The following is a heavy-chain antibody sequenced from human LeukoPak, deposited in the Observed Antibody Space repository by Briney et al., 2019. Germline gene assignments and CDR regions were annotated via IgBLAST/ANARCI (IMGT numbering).Heavy chain of an antibody. CDR3: ARDRPSKTYYDFWSGYLNWFDP. Sequence: SETLSLTCTVSGGSISSYYWSWIRQPAGKGLEWIGRIYTSRSTNYNPSLKSRVIMSVDTSKNQFSLKLSSVTAADTAVYYCARDRPSKTYYDFWSGYLNWFDPWGQGTLVTVSS. CDR2: IYTSRST. J-gene: IGHJ5*02. CDR1: GGSISSYY. V-gene: IGHV4-4*07. D-gene: IGHD3-3*01.